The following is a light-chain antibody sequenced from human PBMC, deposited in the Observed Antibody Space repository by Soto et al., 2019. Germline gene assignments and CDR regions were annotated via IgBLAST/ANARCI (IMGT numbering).Light chain of an antibody. V-gene: IGKV1-39*01. Sequence: DIPMTQSPSSLSASVGDRVTITCRASQSISSYLNWYQQKPGKAPKLLIYAASSLQSGVTSSFSGTGSGTDFTLATSTLQPEDVATYDCQQSYSTPMYTFGQGTKLEIK. CDR3: QQSYSTPMYT. J-gene: IGKJ2*01. CDR2: AAS. CDR1: QSISSY.